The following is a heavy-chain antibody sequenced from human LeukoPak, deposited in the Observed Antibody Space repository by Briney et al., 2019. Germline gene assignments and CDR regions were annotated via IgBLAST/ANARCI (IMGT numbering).Heavy chain of an antibody. CDR2: ISGSVGST. J-gene: IGHJ4*02. V-gene: IGHV3-23*01. D-gene: IGHD3-10*01. Sequence: GGSLRLSCAASGFSFSDHYMSWVRQAPGKGLEWVSAISGSVGSTYYADSVKGRFTISRDNSKNTLFLQMNSLRAEDTAVYYCARDYYGSGSYYNVRPSYFDYWGQGTLVTVSS. CDR1: GFSFSDHY. CDR3: ARDYYGSGSYYNVRPSYFDY.